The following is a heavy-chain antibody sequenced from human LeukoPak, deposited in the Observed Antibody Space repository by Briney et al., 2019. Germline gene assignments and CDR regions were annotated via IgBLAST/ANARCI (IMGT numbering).Heavy chain of an antibody. J-gene: IGHJ6*03. CDR1: GFTFSSYS. V-gene: IGHV3-23*01. Sequence: PGGSLRLSCAASGFTFSSYSMNWVRQAPGKGLEWVSAIGDTGGKTYYADYAKGRFTISRDNSKNTLYLQMSSLRAEDTAVYYCAKVRTRWTMVRGVPYMDVWGKGTTVTVSS. D-gene: IGHD3-10*01. CDR3: AKVRTRWTMVRGVPYMDV. CDR2: IGDTGGKT.